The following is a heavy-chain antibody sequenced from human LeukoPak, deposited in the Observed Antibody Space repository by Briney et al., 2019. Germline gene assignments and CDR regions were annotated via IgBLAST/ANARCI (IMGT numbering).Heavy chain of an antibody. CDR1: GGTFSSYT. D-gene: IGHD3-3*01. J-gene: IGHJ4*02. Sequence: SVKVSCKASGGTFSSYTISWVRQAPGQGLEWMGGIIPILGIANYAQKFQGRVTITADKSTSTAYMELSSLRSEDTAVYYCARGSVFGVVIITHWGQGTLVTVSS. V-gene: IGHV1-69*02. CDR3: ARGSVFGVVIITH. CDR2: IIPILGIA.